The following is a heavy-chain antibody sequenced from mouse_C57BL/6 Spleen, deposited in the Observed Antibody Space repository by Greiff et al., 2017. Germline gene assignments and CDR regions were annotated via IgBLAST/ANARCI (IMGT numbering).Heavy chain of an antibody. CDR1: GYSFTSCSF. Sequence: DVQLQESGPGLVKPSQSLSITCSVTGYSFTSCSFWNWIRQYPGNKLEWIGYISYYDSNNYNTSLKNRISIPREKSKNQFFLKLNSLTTDDTATYYCAGGNYGDYWGQGTTLTVSS. CDR2: ISYYDSN. V-gene: IGHV3-6*01. CDR3: AGGNYGDY. J-gene: IGHJ2*01.